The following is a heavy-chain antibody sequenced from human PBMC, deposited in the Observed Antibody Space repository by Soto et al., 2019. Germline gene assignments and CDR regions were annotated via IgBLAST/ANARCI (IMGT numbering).Heavy chain of an antibody. Sequence: SETLSLTGAVYGGSLSGYYWSWIPQPPGKGLEWIGEINHSGSTNYNPSLKSRVTISVDTSKNQFSLKLSSVTAADTAVYYCARVVATIRRYYYYYGMDVWGQGTTVTVSS. CDR3: ARVVATIRRYYYYYGMDV. J-gene: IGHJ6*02. V-gene: IGHV4-34*01. D-gene: IGHD5-12*01. CDR1: GGSLSGYY. CDR2: INHSGST.